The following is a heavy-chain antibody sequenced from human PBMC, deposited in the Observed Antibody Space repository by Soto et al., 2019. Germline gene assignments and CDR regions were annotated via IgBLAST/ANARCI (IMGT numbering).Heavy chain of an antibody. V-gene: IGHV3-30-3*01. D-gene: IGHD3-10*01. CDR1: GFTFSSYA. J-gene: IGHJ4*02. Sequence: XESLRLCCAASGFTFSSYAMHWVRQAPGKGLEWVAVISYDGSNKYYADSVKGRFTISRDNSKNTLYLQMNSLRAEDTAVYYCARDQENWGSGSPGPFDYWGQGTLVTVSS. CDR3: ARDQENWGSGSPGPFDY. CDR2: ISYDGSNK.